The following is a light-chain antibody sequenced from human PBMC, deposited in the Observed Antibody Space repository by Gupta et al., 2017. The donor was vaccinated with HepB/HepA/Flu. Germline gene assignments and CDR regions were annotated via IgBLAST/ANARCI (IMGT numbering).Light chain of an antibody. CDR2: WAS. Sequence: DIVLTQSPDSLAVSLGERATINCKSTQSVLYSSDNRNYLAWYQQKPGQPPKLLIYWASTRESGVPDRFRGSGSGTDFTLTISSLQAEDVAAYYCQQYHTGPWTFGQGTKVEIE. V-gene: IGKV4-1*01. CDR1: QSVLYSSDNRNY. J-gene: IGKJ1*01. CDR3: QQYHTGPWT.